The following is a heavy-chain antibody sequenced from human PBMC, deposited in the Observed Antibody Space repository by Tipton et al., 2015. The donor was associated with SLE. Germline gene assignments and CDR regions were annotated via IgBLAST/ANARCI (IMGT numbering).Heavy chain of an antibody. CDR1: GFTFSSYG. V-gene: IGHV3-33*06. CDR2: IWYDGSNK. D-gene: IGHD6-19*01. CDR3: AKDAVGYSSGWVYFDY. Sequence: RLSCAASGFTFSSYGMHWVRQAPGKGLEWVAVIWYDGSNKYYADSVKGRFTISRDNSKNTLYLQMNSLRAEDTAVYYCAKDAVGYSSGWVYFDYWGQGTLVTVSS. J-gene: IGHJ4*02.